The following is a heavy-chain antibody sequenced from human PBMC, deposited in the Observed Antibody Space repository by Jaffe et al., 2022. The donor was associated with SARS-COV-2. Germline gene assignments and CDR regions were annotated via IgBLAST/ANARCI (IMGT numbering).Heavy chain of an antibody. CDR3: ARDCGGGSCPVGDYFDY. V-gene: IGHV3-30*04. CDR2: ISYDGSKK. J-gene: IGHJ4*02. D-gene: IGHD2-15*01. CDR1: GFSFSSYP. Sequence: QVQLVESGGGVVQPGRSLRLSCAASGFSFSSYPMHWVRQAPGKGLEWVAVISYDGSKKYYADSVKGRFTISRDNPKNTLYLQMDSLKSEDTAVYYCARDCGGGSCPVGDYFDYWGQGTLGTVSS.